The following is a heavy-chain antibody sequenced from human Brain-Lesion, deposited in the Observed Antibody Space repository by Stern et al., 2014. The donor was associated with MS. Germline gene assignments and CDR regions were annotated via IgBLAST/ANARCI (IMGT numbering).Heavy chain of an antibody. CDR1: GNTFTNRY. V-gene: IGHV1-45*02. D-gene: IGHD4-17*01. CDR3: AEGGSYGFVY. Sequence: VQLVESGAEVKKTGSSVKVSCQASGNTFTNRYLHWVRQAPGQGLEWMGWIPPVTGNTNYAQNFQDRVTITMDRSMSTAYMDLSSLRSDDTAIYFCAEGGSYGFVYWGQGTLVTVSS. CDR2: IPPVTGNT. J-gene: IGHJ4*02.